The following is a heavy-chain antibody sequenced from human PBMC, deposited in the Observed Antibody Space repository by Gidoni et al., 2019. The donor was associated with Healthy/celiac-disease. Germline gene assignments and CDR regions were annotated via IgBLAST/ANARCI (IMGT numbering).Heavy chain of an antibody. CDR2: IRYDGSNK. J-gene: IGHJ4*02. CDR3: AASIAAGYFDY. V-gene: IGHV3-30*02. Sequence: QVQLVESGGGVFQPGWSRLISCAASGFPCSSYGMHRVRQAPGKGLEWVAFIRYDGSNKYYADSVKRRFTISRDNSKNTLYLQMNSLIAEDTAVYYCAASIAAGYFDYWGQGTLVTVSS. CDR1: GFPCSSYG. D-gene: IGHD6-6*01.